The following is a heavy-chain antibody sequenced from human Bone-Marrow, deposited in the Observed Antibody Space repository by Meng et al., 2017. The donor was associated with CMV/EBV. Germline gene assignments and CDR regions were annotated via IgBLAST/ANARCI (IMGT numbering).Heavy chain of an antibody. CDR2: ISSSSSYI. CDR1: GFTFSSYS. Sequence: GESLKISCAASGFTFSSYSMNWVRQAPGKGLEWVSSISSSSSYIYYADSVKGRFTISRDNAKNTLYLQMNSLRAEDTAVYYCARVGDRYYYYYGMDVWGQGTTVTVSS. J-gene: IGHJ6*02. D-gene: IGHD3-16*01. V-gene: IGHV3-21*01. CDR3: ARVGDRYYYYYGMDV.